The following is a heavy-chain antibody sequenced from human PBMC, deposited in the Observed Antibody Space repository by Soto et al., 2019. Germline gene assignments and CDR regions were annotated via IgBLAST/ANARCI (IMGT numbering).Heavy chain of an antibody. J-gene: IGHJ4*02. V-gene: IGHV3-30-3*01. CDR2: ISYDGSNK. D-gene: IGHD3-22*01. CDR1: GFTFSSYA. Sequence: QVQLVESGGGVVQPGRSLRLSCAASGFTFSSYAMHWVRQAPGKGLEWVAVISYDGSNKYYADSVKGRFTISRDNSKNTLYLQMNSLRAEDTAVYYCARDFDGNQNYDSSGYHDYWGQGTLVTVSS. CDR3: ARDFDGNQNYDSSGYHDY.